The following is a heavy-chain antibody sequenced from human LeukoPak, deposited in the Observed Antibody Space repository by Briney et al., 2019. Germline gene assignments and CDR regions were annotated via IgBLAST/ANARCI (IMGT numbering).Heavy chain of an antibody. CDR3: ARADYDILTGGPYYFDY. V-gene: IGHV4-31*03. J-gene: IGHJ4*02. Sequence: SQTLSLTCTVSGGSISSGGYYWSWIRQHPGKGLEWIGYIYYSGSTYYNPSLKSRVTISVDTSKNQFSLKLSSVTAADTAVYYCARADYDILTGGPYYFDYWGQGTLVTVSS. CDR1: GGSISSGGYY. CDR2: IYYSGST. D-gene: IGHD3-9*01.